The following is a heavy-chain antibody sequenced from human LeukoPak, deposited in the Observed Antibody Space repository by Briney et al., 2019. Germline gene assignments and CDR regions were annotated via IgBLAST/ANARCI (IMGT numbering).Heavy chain of an antibody. V-gene: IGHV3-73*01. Sequence: GGSLRLSCAASGFTFSGSAMHWVRQASGKGLEWVGRIRSKANSYATAYAASVKGRFTISRDDSKNTAYLQMNSLKTEDTAVYYCTKQNWNDALEDYYYYMDVWGKGTTVTVSS. CDR1: GFTFSGSA. CDR2: IRSKANSYAT. CDR3: TKQNWNDALEDYYYYMDV. D-gene: IGHD1-1*01. J-gene: IGHJ6*03.